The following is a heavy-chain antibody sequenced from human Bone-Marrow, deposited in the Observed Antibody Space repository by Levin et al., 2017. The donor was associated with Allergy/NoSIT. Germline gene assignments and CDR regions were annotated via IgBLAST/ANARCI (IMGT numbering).Heavy chain of an antibody. D-gene: IGHD3-10*01. CDR2: IIPMLGIT. CDR1: GGTFNTYP. CDR3: ARDYYNSGSYDY. V-gene: IGHV1-69*04. J-gene: IGHJ4*02. Sequence: ASVKVSCKTSGGTFNTYPIDWVRQAPGQGLEWMGRIIPMLGITNYAQKFQDRVAITADISTTTGYMELSSLRSEDTAVYYCARDYYNSGSYDYWGQGTLVTVSS.